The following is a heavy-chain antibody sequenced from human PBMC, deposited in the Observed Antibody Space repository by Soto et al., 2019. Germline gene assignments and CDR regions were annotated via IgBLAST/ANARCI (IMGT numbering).Heavy chain of an antibody. V-gene: IGHV3-23*01. CDR2: ISGSGGST. CDR1: GFPFSSYA. D-gene: IGHD3-3*01. Sequence: GGSLRLSCAASGFPFSSYAMSWVRLAPGKGLEWVSAISGSGGSTYYADSVKGRFTISRDNSKNTLYLQMNSLRAEDTAVYYCAKYGAYDFWSGFPSSYYYYMDVWGKGTTVTVSS. J-gene: IGHJ6*03. CDR3: AKYGAYDFWSGFPSSYYYYMDV.